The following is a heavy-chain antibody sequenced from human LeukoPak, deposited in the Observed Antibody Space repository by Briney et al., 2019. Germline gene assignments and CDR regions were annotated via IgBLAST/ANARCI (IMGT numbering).Heavy chain of an antibody. J-gene: IGHJ6*02. Sequence: SETLSLTCAVSGGSISSGGYSWSWIRQPPGKGLEWIGYIYHSGSTYYNPSLKSRVTISVDRSKNQFSLKLSSVTAADTAVYYCASLRYSSSWNYGMDVWGQGTTVTVSS. D-gene: IGHD6-13*01. CDR1: GGSISSGGYS. CDR3: ASLRYSSSWNYGMDV. CDR2: IYHSGST. V-gene: IGHV4-30-2*01.